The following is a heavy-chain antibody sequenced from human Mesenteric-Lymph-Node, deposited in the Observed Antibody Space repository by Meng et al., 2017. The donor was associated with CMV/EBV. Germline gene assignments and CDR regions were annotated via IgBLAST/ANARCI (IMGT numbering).Heavy chain of an antibody. CDR2: ISSSGSTI. CDR3: ASLLGPYYYYGMDV. CDR1: GFTFSDYY. D-gene: IGHD2-15*01. V-gene: IGHV3-11*04. J-gene: IGHJ6*02. Sequence: GESLKISCAASGFTFSDYYMSWIRQAPGKGLEWVSYISSSGSTIYYADSVKGRFTISRDNAKNSLYLQMNSLRAEDTAVYYCASLLGPYYYYGMDVWGQGTTVTVSS.